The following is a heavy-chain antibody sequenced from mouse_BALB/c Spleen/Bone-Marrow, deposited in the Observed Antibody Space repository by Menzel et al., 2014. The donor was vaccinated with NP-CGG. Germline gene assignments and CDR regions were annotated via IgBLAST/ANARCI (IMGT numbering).Heavy chain of an antibody. V-gene: IGHV1-14*01. CDR1: GYTFXSSV. CDR2: INPYNDGP. CDR3: AREVVATDYFDY. Sequence: EVKLQESGPELVKPGASVKMSCKASGYTFXSSVMHWVKQEPGQGLEWIGYINPYNDGPKYNERFRGRATLTSDRSSSTAYMELSSLTSEDSAVYYCAREVVATDYFDYWGQGTTLTVSS. D-gene: IGHD1-1*01. J-gene: IGHJ2*01.